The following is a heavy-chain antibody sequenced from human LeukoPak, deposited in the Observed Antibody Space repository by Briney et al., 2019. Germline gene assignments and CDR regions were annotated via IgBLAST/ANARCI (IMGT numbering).Heavy chain of an antibody. J-gene: IGHJ4*02. V-gene: IGHV3-74*01. CDR1: GFTFSSYW. Sequence: PGGSLRLSCAASGFTFSSYWMHWVRQAPGRWLMWVSRISSDASSILYADSVKGRFTISRDNAKNTLYLQMNSLRAEDTAVYYCATLGPPIYWGQGTLVTVSS. CDR2: ISSDASSI. CDR3: ATLGPPIY.